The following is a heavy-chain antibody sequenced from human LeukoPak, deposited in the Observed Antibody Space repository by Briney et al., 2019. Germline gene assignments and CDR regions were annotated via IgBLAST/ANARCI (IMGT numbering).Heavy chain of an antibody. D-gene: IGHD3-10*01. CDR1: GFTFSSEA. CDR2: ISPAGGTT. J-gene: IGHJ4*02. Sequence: GGSLRLSCAVSGFTFSSEAMGWVRQLPGGGLEWVSTISPAGGTTYYAESMKGRFTISRDNSKSTLYLQMNSLRVEDTAVYYCVREYYYGSGSQSPFDYWGQGTLVTVSS. CDR3: VREYYYGSGSQSPFDY. V-gene: IGHV3-23*01.